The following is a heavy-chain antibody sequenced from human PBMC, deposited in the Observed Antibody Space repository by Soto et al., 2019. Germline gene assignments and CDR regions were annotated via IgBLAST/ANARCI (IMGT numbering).Heavy chain of an antibody. J-gene: IGHJ6*02. V-gene: IGHV1-69*12. D-gene: IGHD1-1*01. CDR1: GDTFSSFA. CDR3: ARDKDREQLGGNYYYALDV. CDR2: IIPVFRTP. Sequence: QVHLVQSGAEVKKPGSSVKVSCKASGDTFSSFAISWVRQAPGQGLEWMGGIIPVFRTPKYGQKFQGRVTITADEPTSTAYMELSSLRSEDTAVYSWARDKDREQLGGNYYYALDVWGQGTTVIVSS.